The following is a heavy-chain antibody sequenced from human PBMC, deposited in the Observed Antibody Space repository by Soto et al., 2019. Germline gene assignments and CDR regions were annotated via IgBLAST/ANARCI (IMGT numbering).Heavy chain of an antibody. V-gene: IGHV3-9*01. D-gene: IGHD6-13*01. CDR3: VKDESINWYSGHFRH. Sequence: GGSLRLSCAASGFTFDDYAMHWVRQVPGKGLEWASGINWNSGSIGYGDSVKGRFAISRDNAKNSLHLQMNSLSAEDTAFYYCVKDESINWYSGHFRHWGQGTLVTVSS. J-gene: IGHJ1*01. CDR1: GFTFDDYA. CDR2: INWNSGSI.